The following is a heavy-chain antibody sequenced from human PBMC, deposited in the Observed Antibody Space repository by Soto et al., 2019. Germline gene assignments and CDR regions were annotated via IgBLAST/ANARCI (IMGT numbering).Heavy chain of an antibody. V-gene: IGHV1-69*13. CDR2: IIPIFGTA. Sequence: SVQVSCKASGGPFSSYAISWVRQAPGQGLEWMGGIIPIFGTANYAQKFQGRVTITADESTSTAYMELSSLRSEDTAVYYCARDSASDSSGYYMSDYYYYGMDVWGQGTTVTVSS. D-gene: IGHD3-22*01. J-gene: IGHJ6*02. CDR1: GGPFSSYA. CDR3: ARDSASDSSGYYMSDYYYYGMDV.